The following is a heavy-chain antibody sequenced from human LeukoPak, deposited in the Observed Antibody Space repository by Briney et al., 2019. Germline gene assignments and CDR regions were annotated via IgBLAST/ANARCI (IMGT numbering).Heavy chain of an antibody. CDR2: IYYSGST. V-gene: IGHV4-39*07. Sequence: SETLSLTCTVSGVSISSSSYYWAWIRQPPGRGLEWIGSIYYSGSTYYNPSLKSRVTISVDTSKNQFSLKLSSVTAADTAVYYCASIVGGAFDYWGQGTLVTVSS. CDR3: ASIVGGAFDY. D-gene: IGHD1-26*01. J-gene: IGHJ4*02. CDR1: GVSISSSSYY.